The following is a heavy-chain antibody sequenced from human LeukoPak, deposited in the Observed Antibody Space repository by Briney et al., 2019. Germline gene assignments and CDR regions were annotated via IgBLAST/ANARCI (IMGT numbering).Heavy chain of an antibody. Sequence: QPSETLSLTCTVSGGSISSSSYYWGWIRQPPGKGLEWIGTIHYSGSSYCNPSLKSRVTISVDTSKNQFSLKLSSVTAADTAVYYCVRHVSSSSGYHFDYWGQGTLVTVSS. V-gene: IGHV4-39*01. J-gene: IGHJ4*02. CDR3: VRHVSSSSGYHFDY. CDR1: GGSISSSSYY. CDR2: IHYSGSS. D-gene: IGHD3-10*01.